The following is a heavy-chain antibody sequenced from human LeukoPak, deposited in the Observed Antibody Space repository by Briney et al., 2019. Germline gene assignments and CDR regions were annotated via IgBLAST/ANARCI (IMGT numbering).Heavy chain of an antibody. J-gene: IGHJ5*02. CDR3: ARAGPGSGWYFGERGFPWFDP. CDR2: INHSGST. Sequence: SETLSLTCSVYGGSFSGYYWSWIRQPPGKGLEWIGEINHSGSTNYNPSLKSRVTISVDTSKNQFSLKLSSVTAADTAVYYCARAGPGSGWYFGERGFPWFDPWGQGTLVTVSS. D-gene: IGHD6-19*01. CDR1: GGSFSGYY. V-gene: IGHV4-34*01.